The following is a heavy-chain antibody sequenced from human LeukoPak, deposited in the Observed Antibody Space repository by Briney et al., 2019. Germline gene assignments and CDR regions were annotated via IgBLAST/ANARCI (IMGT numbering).Heavy chain of an antibody. CDR3: ASGMYFFDY. J-gene: IGHJ4*02. CDR1: GGSIRSGAYY. D-gene: IGHD1-26*01. V-gene: IGHV4-31*02. Sequence: PSETLSHSCIVSGGSIRSGAYYWSWIRQHPGKGLEWIGYIYESDSTNYNPSLKGRLTISVDTSKNHFSLKLSSVTAADTAVYYCASGMYFFDYWGQGTLVTVSS. CDR2: IYESDST.